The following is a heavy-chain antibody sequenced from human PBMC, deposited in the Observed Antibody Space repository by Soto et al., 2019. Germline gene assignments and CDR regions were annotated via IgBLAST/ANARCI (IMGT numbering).Heavy chain of an antibody. CDR1: GFTFSRYR. Sequence: RGSLRVSCAASGFTFSRYRMHWVRQAPDKGLEWVAVISYDESHKIYADSVKGRFTISRDNSKHTLYLQMKSLRADATAVYYCSNDVGSGSFYTTAEDLFLYCGPRTLAAVS. J-gene: IGHJ4*02. V-gene: IGHV3-30*18. CDR3: SNDVGSGSFYTTAEDLFLY. CDR2: ISYDESHK. D-gene: IGHD3-10*01.